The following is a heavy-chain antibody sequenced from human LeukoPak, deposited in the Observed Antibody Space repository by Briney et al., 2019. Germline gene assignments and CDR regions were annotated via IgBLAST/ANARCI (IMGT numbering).Heavy chain of an antibody. D-gene: IGHD3-22*01. V-gene: IGHV3-30-3*01. CDR1: GFTFSSYA. CDR2: ISYDGSNK. CDR3: ARVGVYYDSSGYQRWFDP. J-gene: IGHJ5*02. Sequence: PGRSLRLSCAASGFTFSSYAMHWVRQAPGKGLEWVAVISYDGSNKYYADSVKGRFTISRDNSKNTLYLQMNSLRSEDTAVYYCARVGVYYDSSGYQRWFDPWGQGTLVTVSS.